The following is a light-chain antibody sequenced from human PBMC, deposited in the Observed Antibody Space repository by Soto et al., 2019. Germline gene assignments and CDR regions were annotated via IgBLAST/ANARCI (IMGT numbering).Light chain of an antibody. V-gene: IGLV1-51*01. J-gene: IGLJ2*01. CDR3: GTWDGSLNTQI. Sequence: QSVLTQPPSVSAAPGQKVTISCSGSSSNIGNNYVSWYQQLPGTAPKLLIYDNDKRPSGIPDRFSGSKSGTSATLGITGLQTGAEADYYCGTWDGSLNTQIFGGGPKLTVL. CDR2: DND. CDR1: SSNIGNNY.